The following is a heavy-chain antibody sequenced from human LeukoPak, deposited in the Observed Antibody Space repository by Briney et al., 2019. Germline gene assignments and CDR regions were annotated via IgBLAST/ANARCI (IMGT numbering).Heavy chain of an antibody. V-gene: IGHV3-23*01. Sequence: HSGGTLRLSCAASGFTFSSYGMSWVRQAPGKGLEWVSAISGSGGSTYYADSVKGRFTISRDNSKNTLYLQMNSLRAEDTAVYYCAKIYDSSGYFPDAFDIWGQGIMVTVSS. D-gene: IGHD3-22*01. CDR3: AKIYDSSGYFPDAFDI. J-gene: IGHJ3*02. CDR1: GFTFSSYG. CDR2: ISGSGGST.